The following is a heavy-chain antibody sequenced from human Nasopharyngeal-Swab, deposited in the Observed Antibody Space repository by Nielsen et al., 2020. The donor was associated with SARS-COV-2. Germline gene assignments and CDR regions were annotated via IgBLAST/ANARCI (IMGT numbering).Heavy chain of an antibody. J-gene: IGHJ4*02. D-gene: IGHD6-13*01. CDR2: IYYSGST. V-gene: IGHV4-39*01. Sequence: VRQMPGKGLEWIGSIYYSGSTDYNPSLKSRVTISVDTSKNQFSLKLSSVTAADAAVYYCARLNPFSSWYTVYYFDYWGQGTLVTVSS. CDR3: ARLNPFSSWYTVYYFDY.